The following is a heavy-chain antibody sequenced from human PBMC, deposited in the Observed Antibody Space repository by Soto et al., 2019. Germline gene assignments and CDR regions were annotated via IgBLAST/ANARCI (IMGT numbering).Heavy chain of an antibody. J-gene: IGHJ4*02. D-gene: IGHD2-15*01. Sequence: EVQLLESGGGLVQPGGSLRLSCAASRFTFSSYAMSWVRQAPGNGLEWVSAISGSGVSTFYADSVKGRFTISRDNSKNTLYLQMNSLRAEDPAVYYCAKSPDVVVAATHFDYCGQGTLVTVSS. CDR1: RFTFSSYA. CDR3: AKSPDVVVAATHFDY. V-gene: IGHV3-23*01. CDR2: ISGSGVST.